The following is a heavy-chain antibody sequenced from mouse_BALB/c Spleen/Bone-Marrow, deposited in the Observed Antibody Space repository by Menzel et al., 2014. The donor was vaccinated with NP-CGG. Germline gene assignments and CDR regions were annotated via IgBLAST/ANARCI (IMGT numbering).Heavy chain of an antibody. CDR2: INPSNGGT. V-gene: IGHV1S81*02. Sequence: GAELVKPGASVKLSCKASGYTFTSYYMYWVKQRPGQGLEWIGEINPSNGGTNFNEKFKNKATLTVDKSSSTAYMQLSSLIFEDSAVYYCTRSNGNWFAYWGQGTLVTVSA. CDR3: TRSNGNWFAY. D-gene: IGHD2-1*01. J-gene: IGHJ3*01. CDR1: GYTFTSYY.